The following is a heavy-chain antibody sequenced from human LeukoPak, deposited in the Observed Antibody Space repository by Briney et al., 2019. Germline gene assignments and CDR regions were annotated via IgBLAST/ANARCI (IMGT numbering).Heavy chain of an antibody. CDR2: INPNSGGT. CDR3: ARDNTIFGVVIIPLDY. J-gene: IGHJ4*02. CDR1: GYTFTGYY. Sequence: ASVKASCKASGYTFTGYYMHWVRQAPGQGLEWMGWINPNSGGTNYAQKFQGRVTMTRDTFISTAYMELSRLRSDDTAVYYCARDNTIFGVVIIPLDYWGQGTLVTVSS. D-gene: IGHD3-3*01. V-gene: IGHV1-2*02.